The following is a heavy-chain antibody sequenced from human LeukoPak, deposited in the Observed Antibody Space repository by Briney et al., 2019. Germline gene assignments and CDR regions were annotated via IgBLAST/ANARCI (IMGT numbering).Heavy chain of an antibody. D-gene: IGHD5-18*01. V-gene: IGHV5-51*01. CDR1: GYSFTSYW. CDR3: ARQSDTAMVDY. J-gene: IGHJ4*02. CDR2: IYPVDSDT. Sequence: GESLKISCKGSGYSFTSYWIGCVPQIPGKGLEWMGIIYPVDSDTRYSPSFQGQVTISPHKSISTAYLQWSSLKAPDTAMYYCARQSDTAMVDYWGQGTLVTVSS.